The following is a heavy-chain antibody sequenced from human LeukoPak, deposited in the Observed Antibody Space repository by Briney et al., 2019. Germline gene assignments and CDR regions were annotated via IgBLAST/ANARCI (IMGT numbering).Heavy chain of an antibody. V-gene: IGHV3-48*03. CDR1: GFTFSSYE. D-gene: IGHD1-26*01. J-gene: IGHJ4*02. Sequence: GGSLRLSCAASGFTFSSYEMNWVRQAPGKGLEWVSYISSSASIIYYADSVKGRFTISRDNAKNSLYLQMNSLRAEDTAVYYCARDKIVGATHFDSWGQGTLVTVSS. CDR3: ARDKIVGATHFDS. CDR2: ISSSASII.